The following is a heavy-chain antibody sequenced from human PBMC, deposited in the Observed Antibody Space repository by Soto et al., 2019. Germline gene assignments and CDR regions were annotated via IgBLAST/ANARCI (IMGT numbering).Heavy chain of an antibody. J-gene: IGHJ6*03. V-gene: IGHV1-8*01. CDR2: MNPNSGNT. CDR1: GYTFTSYD. D-gene: IGHD2-15*01. Sequence: SVKVSCKASGYTFTSYDINWVRQATGQGLEWMGWMNPNSGNTGYAQKFQGRVTMTRNTSISTAYMELSSLRSEDTAVYYCARTAAPSDYYYYYYMDVWGKGTTVTVSS. CDR3: ARTAAPSDYYYYYYMDV.